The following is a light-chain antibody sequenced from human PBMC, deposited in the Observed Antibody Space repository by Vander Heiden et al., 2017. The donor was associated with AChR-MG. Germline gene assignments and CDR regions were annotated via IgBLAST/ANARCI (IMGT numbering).Light chain of an antibody. CDR2: GLP. V-gene: IGKV3-20*01. CDR1: QSVSSNY. CDR3: QHYDASPTWT. J-gene: IGKJ1*01. Sequence: EVALTQSPATLSLSPGQSATLPCRASQSVSSNYIDWYNQRHGQAPRFPLYGLPKRATGTPDRFCSDGSGADFTLTISRLEPEDFAVYYCQHYDASPTWTFGRGTKVEIK.